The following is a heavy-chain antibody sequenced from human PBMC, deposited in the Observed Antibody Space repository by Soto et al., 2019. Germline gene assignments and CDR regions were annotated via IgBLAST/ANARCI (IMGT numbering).Heavy chain of an antibody. J-gene: IGHJ4*02. V-gene: IGHV3-30-3*01. CDR3: ARGYCSRPSCSHFDC. CDR2: MSYDGCNK. Sequence: PGGSLRLSCAASGFTFSSYAVHWVRQAPGKGLEWVAVMSYDGCNKYYADSVKGRFTISSDNSKNTLYLQMNSLGTEDTAVYYCARGYCSRPSCSHFDCWGQGTLVTVSS. D-gene: IGHD2-2*01. CDR1: GFTFSSYA.